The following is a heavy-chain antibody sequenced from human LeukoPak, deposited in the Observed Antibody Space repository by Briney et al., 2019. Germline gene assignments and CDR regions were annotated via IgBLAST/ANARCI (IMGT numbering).Heavy chain of an antibody. CDR3: ARDRYDVGVAFDF. J-gene: IGHJ3*01. V-gene: IGHV1-18*01. Sequence: ASVKVSCKASGYMFAVFGITWVRQAPRQGLEWMGSIRVHNGDTNYAQKFQGRLTMTTDTSATTACMELRSLKSDDTAVYYCARDRYDVGVAFDFWGQGTMVTVSS. CDR1: GYMFAVFG. CDR2: IRVHNGDT. D-gene: IGHD3-9*01.